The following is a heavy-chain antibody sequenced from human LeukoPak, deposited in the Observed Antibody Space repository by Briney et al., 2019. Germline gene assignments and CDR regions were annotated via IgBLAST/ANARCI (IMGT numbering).Heavy chain of an antibody. V-gene: IGHV3-7*01. D-gene: IGHD3-9*01. J-gene: IGHJ6*03. CDR1: GFRFRNHW. Sequence: GGSLRLSCEASGFRFRNHWMNWVRQAPGKGLEWVANIKEDGSEKYYVDSVKGRFTISRDNAKNSLYLQMNSLRAEDTAVYYCARTNYDILTGSATYHYYYYMDVWGKGTTVTVSS. CDR3: ARTNYDILTGSATYHYYYYMDV. CDR2: IKEDGSEK.